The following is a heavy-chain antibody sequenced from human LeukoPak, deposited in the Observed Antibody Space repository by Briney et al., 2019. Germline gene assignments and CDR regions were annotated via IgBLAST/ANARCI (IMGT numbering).Heavy chain of an antibody. CDR2: ISSSSSYI. J-gene: IGHJ4*02. V-gene: IGHV3-21*01. D-gene: IGHD3-10*01. CDR3: ASPGRGSGSSFDY. Sequence: RPGGSLRLSCAASGFTFSSYSMNWVRQAPGKGLEWVSSISSSSSYIYYAGSVKGRFTISRDNAKNSLYLQMNSLRAEDTAVYYCASPGRGSGSSFDYWGQGTLVTVSS. CDR1: GFTFSSYS.